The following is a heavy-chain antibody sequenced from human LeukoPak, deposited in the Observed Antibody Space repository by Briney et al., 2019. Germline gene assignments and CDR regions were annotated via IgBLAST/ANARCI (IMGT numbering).Heavy chain of an antibody. Sequence: SETLSLTCTVSGYSISSGYYWGWIRQPPGKGLEWIGSIYHSGSTYYNPSLKSRVTISVDTSKNQFSLKLSSVTAADTAVYYCARAHQEGGWFGELLSWYFDYWGQGTLVTVSS. CDR2: IYHSGST. V-gene: IGHV4-38-2*02. CDR3: ARAHQEGGWFGELLSWYFDY. J-gene: IGHJ4*02. CDR1: GYSISSGYY. D-gene: IGHD3-10*01.